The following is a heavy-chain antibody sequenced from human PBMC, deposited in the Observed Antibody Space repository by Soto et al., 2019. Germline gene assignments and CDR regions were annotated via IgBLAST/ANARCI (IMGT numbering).Heavy chain of an antibody. V-gene: IGHV4-59*01. CDR1: GGSISSYY. CDR2: IYYSGST. J-gene: IGHJ4*02. CDR3: ARVGQYSSSWFEIDY. Sequence: SETLSLTCTVSGGSISSYYWSWIRQPPGKGLEWIGYIYYSGSTNYNPSLKSRVTISVDTSKNQFSLKLSSVTAADTAVYYCARVGQYSSSWFEIDYWGQGTLVTVSS. D-gene: IGHD6-13*01.